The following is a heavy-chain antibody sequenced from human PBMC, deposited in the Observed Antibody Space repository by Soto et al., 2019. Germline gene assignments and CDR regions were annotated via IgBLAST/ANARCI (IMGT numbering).Heavy chain of an antibody. V-gene: IGHV6-1*01. Sequence: SLTLSLTCAISGDSVSSNSAAWNWIRQSPSRGLEWLGRTYYRSKWYNDYAVSVKSRITINPDTSKNQFSLQLNSATPEDTAVYYCARGLSDYGDTGVDYWGQGTLVTVSS. CDR1: GDSVSSNSAA. J-gene: IGHJ4*02. CDR3: ARGLSDYGDTGVDY. D-gene: IGHD4-17*01. CDR2: TYYRSKWYN.